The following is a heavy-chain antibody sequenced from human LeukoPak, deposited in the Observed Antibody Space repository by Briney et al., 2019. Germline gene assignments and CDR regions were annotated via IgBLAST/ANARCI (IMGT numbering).Heavy chain of an antibody. D-gene: IGHD3-22*01. J-gene: IGHJ3*02. Sequence: GGSLRLSCAASGLTVSSNYMSWVRQAPGKGLEWVSVIYSGGSTYYADSVKGRFSISRDKSKNTLYLQMNSLRAEDTAVYYCARDSTTYYYDSSGYLDAFDIWGQGTMVTVSS. CDR3: ARDSTTYYYDSSGYLDAFDI. CDR1: GLTVSSNY. CDR2: IYSGGST. V-gene: IGHV3-66*01.